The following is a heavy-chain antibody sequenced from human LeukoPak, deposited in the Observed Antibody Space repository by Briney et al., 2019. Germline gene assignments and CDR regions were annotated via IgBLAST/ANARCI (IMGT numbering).Heavy chain of an antibody. CDR1: GFTFSSYN. V-gene: IGHV3-21*01. D-gene: IGHD1-26*01. J-gene: IGHJ6*03. CDR2: ITSSSSYI. Sequence: GGSLRLSCAASGFTFSSYNMNWVRQAPGKGLEGVSSITSSSSYIYYADSVKGRFTISRDNAKNSLYLQMNSLRGEDTAVYYCARDPYSGRYGDYYYYYMDVWGKGTTVTISS. CDR3: ARDPYSGRYGDYYYYYMDV.